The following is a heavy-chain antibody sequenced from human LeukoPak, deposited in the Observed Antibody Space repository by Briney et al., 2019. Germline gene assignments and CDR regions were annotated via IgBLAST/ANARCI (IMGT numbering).Heavy chain of an antibody. J-gene: IGHJ4*02. CDR3: AREIPSYSGSYYFDY. Sequence: ASVTVSCKASGYTFTSYYMHWVRQAPGQGLEWMGLINPSGGSTNYAQKFQGRVTMTRDTSTSTVYMELSSLRSEDTAVYYCAREIPSYSGSYYFDYWGQGTLVTVSS. CDR1: GYTFTSYY. CDR2: INPSGGST. D-gene: IGHD1-26*01. V-gene: IGHV1-46*01.